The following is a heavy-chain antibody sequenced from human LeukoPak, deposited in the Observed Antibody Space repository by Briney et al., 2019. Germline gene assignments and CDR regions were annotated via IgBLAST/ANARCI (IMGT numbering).Heavy chain of an antibody. V-gene: IGHV4-59*01. CDR3: ARVGRGDHTWGSYYCDH. D-gene: IGHD3-16*01. Sequence: SETLSLTCTVSGDSFSSYHWSWLRQPPGKGLEWIGYISSSGSTSYNPSLKSRVTISADTSKNQFSLKLSSVTAADTAVYYCARVGRGDHTWGSYYCDHWGQGTLVSVSS. J-gene: IGHJ4*02. CDR2: ISSSGST. CDR1: GDSFSSYH.